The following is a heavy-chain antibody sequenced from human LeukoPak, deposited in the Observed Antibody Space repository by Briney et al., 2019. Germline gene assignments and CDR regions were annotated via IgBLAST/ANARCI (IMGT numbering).Heavy chain of an antibody. Sequence: GGSLRLSCAASGFTFSSFDMHWVRQPTGQGLGWVSTIGTASDTYYPGSVEGRFTLSRDTAKNSLYLQMNSLTAGHTAVYYCARGPPRGKYYYMDVWGKGATASVCS. V-gene: IGHV3-13*01. CDR3: ARGPPRGKYYYMDV. CDR2: IGTASDT. CDR1: GFTFSSFD. D-gene: IGHD1-1*01. J-gene: IGHJ6*03.